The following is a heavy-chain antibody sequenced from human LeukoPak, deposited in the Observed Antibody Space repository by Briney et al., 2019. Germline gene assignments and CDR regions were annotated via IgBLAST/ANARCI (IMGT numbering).Heavy chain of an antibody. CDR1: GFTFSSYA. D-gene: IGHD3-16*01. CDR3: ARDESLLRLGTPTS. J-gene: IGHJ5*02. CDR2: ISYDGSNK. V-gene: IGHV3-30*04. Sequence: GGSLGLSCAASGFTFSSYAMHWVRQAPGKGLEWVAVISYDGSNKYYADSVKGRFTISRDNSKNTLYLQMNSLRAEDTAVYYCARDESLLRLGTPTSWGQGTLVTVSS.